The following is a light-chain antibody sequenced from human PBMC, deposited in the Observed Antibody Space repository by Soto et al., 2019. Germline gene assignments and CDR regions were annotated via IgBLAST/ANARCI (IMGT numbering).Light chain of an antibody. CDR1: QGISNY. V-gene: IGKV1-27*01. CDR3: QKYNSAPQG. CDR2: AAS. Sequence: DIQMTQSPSSLSASVGDRVTITCRASQGISNYLDWYQQKPGKVPKLLIYAASTLQSGVPSRFSGSGSGTDLTLTISSLQPEDVVTYYCQKYNSAPQGFGPGTKVNIK. J-gene: IGKJ3*01.